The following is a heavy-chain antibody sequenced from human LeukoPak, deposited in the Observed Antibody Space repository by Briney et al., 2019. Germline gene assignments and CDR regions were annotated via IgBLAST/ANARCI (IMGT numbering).Heavy chain of an antibody. CDR1: GYSFISYW. J-gene: IGHJ3*02. CDR2: ISPGNFNT. Sequence: GESLKISCKGSGYSFISYWIGWVRQMPGKGLEWMGIISPGNFNTRYSPSFQGQVTISADKSISTAYLQWSSLKASDTAMYYCARHSPPYYDSSGYYYVYAFDIWGQGTMVTVSS. D-gene: IGHD3-22*01. V-gene: IGHV5-51*01. CDR3: ARHSPPYYDSSGYYYVYAFDI.